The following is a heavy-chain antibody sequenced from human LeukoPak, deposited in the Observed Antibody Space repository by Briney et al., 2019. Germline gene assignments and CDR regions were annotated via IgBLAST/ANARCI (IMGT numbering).Heavy chain of an antibody. CDR3: ARTPRSYYYDSSGYYDY. Sequence: SETLSLTCTVSGGSISSYYWSWIRQPPGKGLEWIGYIYYSGSTNYSPPLKSRLTISVDTSKNQFSLKLSSVTAADTAVYYCARTPRSYYYDSSGYYDYWGQGTLVTVSS. CDR1: GGSISSYY. J-gene: IGHJ4*02. D-gene: IGHD3-22*01. CDR2: IYYSGST. V-gene: IGHV4-59*01.